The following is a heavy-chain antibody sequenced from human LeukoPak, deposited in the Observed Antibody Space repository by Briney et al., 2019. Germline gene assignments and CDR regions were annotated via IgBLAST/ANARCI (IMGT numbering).Heavy chain of an antibody. CDR2: ISGSGGST. CDR3: ARREARGYCSGGSCYTADY. V-gene: IGHV3-23*01. CDR1: GFTFSSYA. J-gene: IGHJ4*02. D-gene: IGHD2-15*01. Sequence: GGSLRLSCAASGFTFSSYAVSWVRQAPGKGLEWVSAISGSGGSTYYADSVKGRFTISRDNSKNTLYLQMNSLRAEDTAVYYCARREARGYCSGGSCYTADYWGQGTLVTVSS.